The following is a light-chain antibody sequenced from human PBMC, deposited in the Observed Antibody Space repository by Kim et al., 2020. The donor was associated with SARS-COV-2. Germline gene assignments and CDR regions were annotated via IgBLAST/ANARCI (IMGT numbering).Light chain of an antibody. J-gene: IGLJ1*01. CDR3: AARDDSLNRYV. Sequence: QSVLTQPPSASGTPVQRVTISCSGSSSNIGSKTVNWYQQLPGTAPKLLIYSNNKRPSGVPDRFSGSKSGTSASLAISGLQSENEADYYCAARDDSLNRYVFGTGTKVTFL. CDR2: SNN. CDR1: SSNIGSKT. V-gene: IGLV1-44*01.